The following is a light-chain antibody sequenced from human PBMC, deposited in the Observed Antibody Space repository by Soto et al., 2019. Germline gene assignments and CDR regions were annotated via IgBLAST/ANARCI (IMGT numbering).Light chain of an antibody. J-gene: IGKJ1*01. CDR1: QSISSW. CDR2: KAS. CDR3: QQYNSYSSTWT. Sequence: DIQMTQSPSTLSASVGDRVTITCRASQSISSWLAWYQQKPGKAPKLLIYKASSLESGVPSRFSGSGSGTEFTLTISSLQPDDCATYYCQQYNSYSSTWTFGQGTKVEIK. V-gene: IGKV1-5*03.